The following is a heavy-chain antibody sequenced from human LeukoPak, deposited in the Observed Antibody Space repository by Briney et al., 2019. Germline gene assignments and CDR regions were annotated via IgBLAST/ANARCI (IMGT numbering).Heavy chain of an antibody. CDR3: ARDGMVRGVIIWDAFDI. D-gene: IGHD3-10*01. Sequence: GGSLRLSCAASGFTFSSYSMNWVRQAPGKGLEWVSYISSSSSTIYYADSVKGRFTISRDNAKNSLYLQMNSLRDEDTAVYYCARDGMVRGVIIWDAFDIWGQGTMVTISS. J-gene: IGHJ3*02. CDR1: GFTFSSYS. V-gene: IGHV3-48*02. CDR2: ISSSSSTI.